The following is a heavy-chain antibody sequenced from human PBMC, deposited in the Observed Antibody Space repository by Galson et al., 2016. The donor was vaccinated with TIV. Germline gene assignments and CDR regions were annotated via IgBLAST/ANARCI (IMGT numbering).Heavy chain of an antibody. V-gene: IGHV6-1*01. Sequence: CAISGDSVSSNRAARNWIRQSPSRGPEWLGRTYYRSKWYNDYALSVKSRITINIDTSKNQVSLQLNSVTPEDTAVYYCARGPHPSHIVLRGPPPNWFDPWGQGTLVTVSS. D-gene: IGHD3-10*01. J-gene: IGHJ5*02. CDR1: GDSVSSNRAA. CDR2: TYYRSKWYN. CDR3: ARGPHPSHIVLRGPPPNWFDP.